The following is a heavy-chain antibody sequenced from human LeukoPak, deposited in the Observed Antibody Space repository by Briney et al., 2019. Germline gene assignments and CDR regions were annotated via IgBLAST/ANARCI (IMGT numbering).Heavy chain of an antibody. Sequence: GGSLRLSCAASGFTFSSYGMHWVRQAPGKGLEWVAVIWYDGSNKYYADSVKGRFTISRDNSKNTLYLQMNSLRAEDTAVYYCARGRGGGSCDSWGQGTLVTVSS. D-gene: IGHD2-15*01. V-gene: IGHV3-33*01. CDR3: ARGRGGGSCDS. CDR2: IWYDGSNK. CDR1: GFTFSSYG. J-gene: IGHJ5*01.